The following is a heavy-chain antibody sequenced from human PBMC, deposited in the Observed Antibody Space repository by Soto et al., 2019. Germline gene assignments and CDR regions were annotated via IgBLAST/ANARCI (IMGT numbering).Heavy chain of an antibody. CDR3: AKDSSRDNWFVP. J-gene: IGHJ5*02. CDR1: GFTFSSYA. CDR2: ISGSGGST. Sequence: EVQLLESGGGLVQPGGSLRLSCAASGFTFSSYAMSWVRQAPGKGLEWVSAISGSGGSTYYADSVKGRFTISRDNSKNTLYLQMKCLRAEDTAVYYCAKDSSRDNWFVPWGQGTLVTVSS. V-gene: IGHV3-23*01.